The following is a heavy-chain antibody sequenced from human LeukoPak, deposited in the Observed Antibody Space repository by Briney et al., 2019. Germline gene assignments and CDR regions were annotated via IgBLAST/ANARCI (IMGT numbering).Heavy chain of an antibody. CDR3: ARDYCSSTSCLFDY. J-gene: IGHJ4*02. D-gene: IGHD2-2*01. V-gene: IGHV1-2*06. Sequence: ASVKVSCTASGYTFTGYHMHWVRQAPGQGLEWMGRINPNSGDTNYAQNFQGRVTMTRDTSISTAYMELSRLRSDDTAVYYCARDYCSSTSCLFDYWGQGTLVTASS. CDR1: GYTFTGYH. CDR2: INPNSGDT.